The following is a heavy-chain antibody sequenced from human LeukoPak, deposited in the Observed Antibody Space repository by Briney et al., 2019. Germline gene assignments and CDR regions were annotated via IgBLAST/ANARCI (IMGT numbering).Heavy chain of an antibody. D-gene: IGHD3-10*01. V-gene: IGHV1-69*13. CDR1: GGTFSSYA. CDR2: IIPIFGTA. Sequence: SVKVSCKASGGTFSSYAISWVRQAPGQGLEWMGGIIPIFGTANYAQKFQGRVTITADESTSTAYMELSSLRSEDTAVYYCARDSLYGSGSYYNRFDPWGQGTLVTVSS. CDR3: ARDSLYGSGSYYNRFDP. J-gene: IGHJ5*02.